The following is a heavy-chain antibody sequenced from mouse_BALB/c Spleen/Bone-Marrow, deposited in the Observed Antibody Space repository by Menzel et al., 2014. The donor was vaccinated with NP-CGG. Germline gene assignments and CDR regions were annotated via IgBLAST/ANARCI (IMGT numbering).Heavy chain of an antibody. J-gene: IGHJ2*01. V-gene: IGHV4-1*02. CDR2: INPESRTI. Sequence: EVQLQQSGGGLVQPGGSPKLSCAASGFDFSRYWMSWVRQAPGKGLEWIGEINPESRTINYSPSLKDKFIISRDNAKNTLYLRLNKVRSEDTALYYCARLDYYGCLNYWGQGTTLTVSS. CDR1: GFDFSRYW. CDR3: ARLDYYGCLNY. D-gene: IGHD1-2*01.